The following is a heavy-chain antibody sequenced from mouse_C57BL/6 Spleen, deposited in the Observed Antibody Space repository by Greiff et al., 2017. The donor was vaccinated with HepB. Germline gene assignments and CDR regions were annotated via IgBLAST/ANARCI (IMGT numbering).Heavy chain of an antibody. CDR2: ISYDGSN. Sequence: VQLKESGPGLVKPSQSLSLTCSVTGYSITSGYYWNWIRQFPGNKLEWMGYISYDGSNNYNPSLKNRISITRDTSKNQFFLKLNSVTTEDTATYYCARDRYGNYGYFDYWGQGTTLTVSS. CDR1: GYSITSGYY. D-gene: IGHD2-10*02. J-gene: IGHJ2*01. V-gene: IGHV3-6*01. CDR3: ARDRYGNYGYFDY.